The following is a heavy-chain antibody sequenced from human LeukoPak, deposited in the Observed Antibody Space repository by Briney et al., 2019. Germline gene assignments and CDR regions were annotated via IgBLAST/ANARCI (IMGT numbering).Heavy chain of an antibody. J-gene: IGHJ4*02. Sequence: SKTLSLTCTVSGGSISRYYWSWIRRPPGKGLEWIGYISYSGSTNYNPSLKSRVTISVDRSKNQFSLKLSSVTAADTAVYYCARRDDILTGYYYFDYWGQGTLVTVSS. CDR1: GGSISRYY. CDR3: ARRDDILTGYYYFDY. V-gene: IGHV4-59*01. D-gene: IGHD3-9*01. CDR2: ISYSGST.